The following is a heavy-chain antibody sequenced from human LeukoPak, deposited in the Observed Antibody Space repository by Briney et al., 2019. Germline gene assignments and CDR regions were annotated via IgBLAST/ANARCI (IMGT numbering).Heavy chain of an antibody. CDR3: ARDKSSGYFDY. D-gene: IGHD3-22*01. Sequence: PGGSLRLSCAASGFTFSSYAMSWVRQAPGKGLEWVSVIYSGGSTYYADSVKGRFTISRDNSKNTLFLQMNSLRAEDTAVYYCARDKSSGYFDYWGQGTLVTVSS. CDR1: GFTFSSYA. V-gene: IGHV3-66*01. J-gene: IGHJ4*02. CDR2: IYSGGST.